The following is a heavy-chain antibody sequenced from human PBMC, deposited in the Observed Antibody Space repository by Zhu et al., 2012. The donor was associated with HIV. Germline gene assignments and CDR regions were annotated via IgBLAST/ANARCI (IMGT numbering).Heavy chain of an antibody. CDR1: GYSISSGFY. D-gene: IGHD6-13*01. CDR3: ARRELGRSEADWFDP. J-gene: IGHJ5*02. V-gene: IGHV4-38-2*01. CDR2: ISHRGNT. Sequence: QVQLQESGPGLVKPSETLSLTCGVSGYSISSGFYWGWIRQSPEKGLEWIASISHRGNTYYNPSLERRVTISIDTSKNEFSLKLSSMTAADTAIYYCARRELGRSEADWFDPLEPGNPGHRLL.